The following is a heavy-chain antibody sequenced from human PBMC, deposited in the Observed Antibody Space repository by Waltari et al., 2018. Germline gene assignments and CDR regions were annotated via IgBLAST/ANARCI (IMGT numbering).Heavy chain of an antibody. CDR3: ARGDTADY. J-gene: IGHJ4*02. CDR1: GGSFGGDY. V-gene: IGHV4-34*01. CDR2: INHSGST. Sequence: QVQLQQGGAGVLKPWEPVSFTWAVYGGSFGGDYWSWIRQPPGKGLEWIGEINHSGSTNYNPSLKSRVTISVDTSKNQFSLKLSSVTAADTAVYYCARGDTADYWGQGTLVTVSS. D-gene: IGHD2-21*02.